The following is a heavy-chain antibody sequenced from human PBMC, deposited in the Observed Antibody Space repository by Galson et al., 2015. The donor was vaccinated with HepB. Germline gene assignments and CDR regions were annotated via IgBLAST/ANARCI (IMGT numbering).Heavy chain of an antibody. V-gene: IGHV1-18*01. CDR2: ISAYNGNT. D-gene: IGHD3-10*01. J-gene: IGHJ6*02. CDR1: GYTFTSYG. CDR3: ARAVSYYGSGSYYSPSDYYYYGMDV. Sequence: SVKVSCKASGYTFTSYGISWVRQAPGQGLEWMGWISAYNGNTNYAQKLQGRVTMTTDTSTSTAYMELRSLRSDDTAVYYCARAVSYYGSGSYYSPSDYYYYGMDVWGQGTTVTVSS.